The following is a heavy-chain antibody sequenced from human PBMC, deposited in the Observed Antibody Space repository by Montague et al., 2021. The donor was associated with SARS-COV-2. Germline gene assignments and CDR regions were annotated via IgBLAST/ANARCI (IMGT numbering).Heavy chain of an antibody. CDR2: IYTGGYV. CDR3: ARAIWHLDV. Sequence: SETLSLTCSVTGDSISRYYWSWIRQSDGKGLEWIGRIYTGGYVNXNPDLQSRVSMSVDTSKSQVSLNVTSVTAADTAVYYCARAIWHLDVWGRGILVTVSS. V-gene: IGHV4-4*07. J-gene: IGHJ2*01. CDR1: GDSISRYY.